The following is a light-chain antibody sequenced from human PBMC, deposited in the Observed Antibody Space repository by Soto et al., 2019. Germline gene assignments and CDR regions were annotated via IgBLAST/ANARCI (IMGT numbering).Light chain of an antibody. J-gene: IGKJ5*01. V-gene: IGKV1-13*02. Sequence: AIQLTQYTSSLSASLGDRFTITCRASQGISSYLAWYQQKPGKAPKLLIYDASSLESGVPSRFSGSGSGTEFTLTISSLQPEDFATYYCQQYYSFPQTFGQGTRLEIK. CDR3: QQYYSFPQT. CDR2: DAS. CDR1: QGISSY.